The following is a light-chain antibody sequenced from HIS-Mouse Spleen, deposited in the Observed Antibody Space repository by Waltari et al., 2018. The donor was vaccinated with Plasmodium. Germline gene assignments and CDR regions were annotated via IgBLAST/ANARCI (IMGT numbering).Light chain of an antibody. CDR3: QQYNNWSFT. CDR1: QSVSSN. Sequence: EIVMTQSPATLSVSPGERATLSCRASQSVSSNVAWYQQKPGQAARLLIYGASTRATGIPARFSGSGSGTEFTLTISSLQSEDFAVYYCQQYNNWSFTFGPGTKVDIK. CDR2: GAS. J-gene: IGKJ3*01. V-gene: IGKV3-15*01.